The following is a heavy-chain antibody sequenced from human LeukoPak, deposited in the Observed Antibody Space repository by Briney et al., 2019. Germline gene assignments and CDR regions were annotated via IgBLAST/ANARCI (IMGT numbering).Heavy chain of an antibody. Sequence: PGGSLRLSCAASGFTFSSYATSWVRQAPGKGLEWVSAISGSGGSTYYADSVKGRFTISRDNSKNTLYLQMNSLRAEDTAVYYCAKDAPDIGIRRHHYYYYGMDVWGQGTTVTVSS. V-gene: IGHV3-23*01. CDR1: GFTFSSYA. CDR2: ISGSGGST. D-gene: IGHD5-12*01. CDR3: AKDAPDIGIRRHHYYYYGMDV. J-gene: IGHJ6*02.